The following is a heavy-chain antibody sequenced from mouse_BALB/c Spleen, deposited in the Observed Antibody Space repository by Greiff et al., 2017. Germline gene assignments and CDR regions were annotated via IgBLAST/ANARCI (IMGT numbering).Heavy chain of an antibody. Sequence: QVHVKQSGAELAKPGASVKMSCKASGYTFTSYWMHWVKQRPGQGLEWIGYINPSTGYTEYNQKFKDKATLTADKSSSTAYMQLSSLTSEDSAVYYCARIYGNSDYWGQGTTLTVSS. J-gene: IGHJ2*01. D-gene: IGHD2-1*01. CDR3: ARIYGNSDY. V-gene: IGHV1-7*01. CDR1: GYTFTSYW. CDR2: INPSTGYT.